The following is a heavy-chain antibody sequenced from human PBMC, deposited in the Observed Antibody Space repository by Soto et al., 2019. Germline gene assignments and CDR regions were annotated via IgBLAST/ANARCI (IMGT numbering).Heavy chain of an antibody. CDR1: GFTFGSYW. J-gene: IGHJ4*01. CDR2: IKMDASEK. V-gene: IGHV3-7*01. Sequence: PGGSLRLSCAASGFTFGSYWMSWVRQAPGKGLEWLATIKMDASEKKYVDSVKGRFTMSRDNAKNSLYLQMDSLRAEDTAVYYCARYPGSGAGGSVNNYLGCWGHGTRVTVAS. D-gene: IGHD3-10*01. CDR3: ARYPGSGAGGSVNNYLGC.